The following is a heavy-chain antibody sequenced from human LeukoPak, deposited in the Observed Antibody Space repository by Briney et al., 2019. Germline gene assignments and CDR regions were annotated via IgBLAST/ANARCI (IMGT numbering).Heavy chain of an antibody. CDR1: GFTFSSYG. V-gene: IGHV3-33*01. CDR3: ARGSFSGWYDFDY. D-gene: IGHD6-19*01. Sequence: GGSLRLSCAASGFTFSSYGMHWVRQAPGKGLEWVAVIWYDGSNKYYADSVKGRFTISRDNSKNTLYLQMNSLRAEDTAVYYCARGSFSGWYDFDYWGQGTLVTVSS. J-gene: IGHJ4*02. CDR2: IWYDGSNK.